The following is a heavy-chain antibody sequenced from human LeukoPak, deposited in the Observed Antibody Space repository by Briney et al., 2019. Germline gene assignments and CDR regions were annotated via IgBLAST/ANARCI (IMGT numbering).Heavy chain of an antibody. CDR3: ARDLSSSTSCYYY. CDR1: GFTFSSYS. V-gene: IGHV3-21*01. Sequence: PGGSLRLSCAASGFTFSSYSMNWVRQAPGKGLEWVSSISSSSSYIYYADSVKGRFTISRDNAKNSLYLQMNSLRAEDTDVYYCARDLSSSTSCYYYWGQGTLVTVSS. CDR2: ISSSSSYI. J-gene: IGHJ4*02. D-gene: IGHD2-2*01.